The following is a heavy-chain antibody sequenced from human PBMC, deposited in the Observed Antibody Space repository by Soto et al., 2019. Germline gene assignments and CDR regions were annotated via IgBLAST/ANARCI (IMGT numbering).Heavy chain of an antibody. V-gene: IGHV4-39*01. CDR1: GGSISSSSYY. J-gene: IGHJ4*02. CDR2: IYYSGST. Sequence: SETLSLTCTVSGGSISSSSYYWGWIRQPPGKGLEWIGSIYYSGSTYYNPPLKSRVTISVDTSKNQFSLKLSSVTAADTAVYYCARGAVAGTTYFDYWGQGTLVTVSS. D-gene: IGHD6-19*01. CDR3: ARGAVAGTTYFDY.